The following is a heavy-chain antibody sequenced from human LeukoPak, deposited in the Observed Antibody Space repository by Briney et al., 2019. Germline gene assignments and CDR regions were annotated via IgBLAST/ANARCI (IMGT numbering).Heavy chain of an antibody. V-gene: IGHV3-7*01. CDR3: ATMYYDILTGYLGNYYGMDV. CDR1: KSNLSTYW. Sequence: GGSLRLSCAASKSNLSTYWMNWVRQAPGKGLEWVANIKQDGSKEYYLDAVKGRFTISRDNAKNSLYLQMNSLRAEDTAVYYCATMYYDILTGYLGNYYGMDVWGQGTTVTVSS. J-gene: IGHJ6*02. D-gene: IGHD3-9*01. CDR2: IKQDGSKE.